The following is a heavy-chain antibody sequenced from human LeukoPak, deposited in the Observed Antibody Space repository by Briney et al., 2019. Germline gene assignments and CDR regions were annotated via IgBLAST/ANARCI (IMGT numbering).Heavy chain of an antibody. CDR2: IYPGDSDT. J-gene: IGHJ3*02. Sequence: GESLKISCKGSGYSFTSYWIGWVRQMPGKGLEWMGIIYPGDSDTRYSPSFQGQVTISADKSISTAYLQWSSPKASDTAMYYCARTFPYCSGGSCYGDAFDIWGQGTMVTVSS. CDR1: GYSFTSYW. V-gene: IGHV5-51*01. CDR3: ARTFPYCSGGSCYGDAFDI. D-gene: IGHD2-15*01.